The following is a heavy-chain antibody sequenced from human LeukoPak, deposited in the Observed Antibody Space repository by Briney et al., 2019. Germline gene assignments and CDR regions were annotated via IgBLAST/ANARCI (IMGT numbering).Heavy chain of an antibody. Sequence: PGGSLGLSCAASGFTFSSYSMNWVRQAPGKGLEWDSSISSSSSYIYYADSVKGRFTISRDNAKNSLYLQMNSLRAEDTAVYYCARVRESSYYDYVWGSYRYTADYWGQGTLVAVSS. CDR2: ISSSSSYI. J-gene: IGHJ4*02. V-gene: IGHV3-21*01. CDR1: GFTFSSYS. CDR3: ARVRESSYYDYVWGSYRYTADY. D-gene: IGHD3-16*02.